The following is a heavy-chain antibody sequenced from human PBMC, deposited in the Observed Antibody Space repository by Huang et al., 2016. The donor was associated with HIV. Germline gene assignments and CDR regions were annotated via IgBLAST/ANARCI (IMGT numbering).Heavy chain of an antibody. J-gene: IGHJ4*02. Sequence: QVQLVESGGGLVKPGGSLRLSWAASGFTFSDFEMSWSRQAPGKGLEWVSYISSTGNTIYYPDSVNGRFTISRDNAKNSLFLQMNSLRAEDTAIYYCARKGRDDFWSGYPDYWGQGTLVTVSS. V-gene: IGHV3-11*04. CDR3: ARKGRDDFWSGYPDY. CDR2: ISSTGNTI. CDR1: GFTFSDFE. D-gene: IGHD3-3*01.